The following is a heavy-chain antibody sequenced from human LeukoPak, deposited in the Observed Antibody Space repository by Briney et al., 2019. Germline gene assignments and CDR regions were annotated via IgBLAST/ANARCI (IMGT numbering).Heavy chain of an antibody. V-gene: IGHV1-69*04. CDR1: GGTFSSYA. CDR2: IIPILGIA. Sequence: SVEVSCKASGGTFSSYAISWVRQAPGQGLEWMGRIIPILGIANYAQKFQGRVTITADKSTSTAYMELSSLRSEDTAVYYCARDSSYLQAFDYWGQGTLVTVSS. J-gene: IGHJ4*02. D-gene: IGHD5-24*01. CDR3: ARDSSYLQAFDY.